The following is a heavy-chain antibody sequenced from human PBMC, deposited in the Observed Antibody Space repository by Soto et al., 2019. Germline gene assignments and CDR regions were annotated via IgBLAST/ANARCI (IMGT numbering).Heavy chain of an antibody. CDR3: ARDFYSSSYYYYGMDV. D-gene: IGHD6-6*01. CDR2: IYYSGNT. Sequence: SETLSLTCTVSGGSISSSGYYWSWIRQHPGKGLEWIGYIYYSGNTHYNPSLRSRVIMSLITSKNQFSLKLNSVSAADTAVYYCARDFYSSSYYYYGMDVWGQGTTVTVSS. J-gene: IGHJ6*02. CDR1: GGSISSSGYY. V-gene: IGHV4-31*03.